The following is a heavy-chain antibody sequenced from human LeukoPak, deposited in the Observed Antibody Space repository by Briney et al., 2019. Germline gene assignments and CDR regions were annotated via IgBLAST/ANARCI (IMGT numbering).Heavy chain of an antibody. CDR1: GFTVSSNY. V-gene: IGHV3-43*01. CDR2: FSWDGGST. J-gene: IGHJ4*02. Sequence: PGGSLRLSCVVSGFTVSSNYVSWVRQAPGKGLEWVSLFSWDGGSTYYADSVKGRFTISRDNSKNSLYLQMNSLRTEDTALYYCAKDLRRGYSYGFFDYWGQGTLVTVSS. CDR3: AKDLRRGYSYGFFDY. D-gene: IGHD5-18*01.